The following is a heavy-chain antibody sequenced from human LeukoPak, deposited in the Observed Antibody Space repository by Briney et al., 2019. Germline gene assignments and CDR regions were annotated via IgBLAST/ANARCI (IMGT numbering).Heavy chain of an antibody. V-gene: IGHV3-33*08. CDR3: ARDLSAAFDF. CDR1: GLTFSSSW. Sequence: PGGSLRLSCAVSGLTFSSSWMDWVRQAPGKGLEWVARLVYDARSDYANSVKGRFSISRDDSKNTLFLDMSNLRVEDTALYYCARDLSAAFDFWGQGVLVTVSS. D-gene: IGHD6-19*01. CDR2: LVYDARS. J-gene: IGHJ4*02.